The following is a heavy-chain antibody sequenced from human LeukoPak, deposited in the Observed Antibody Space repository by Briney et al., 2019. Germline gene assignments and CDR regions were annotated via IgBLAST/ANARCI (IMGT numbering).Heavy chain of an antibody. V-gene: IGHV3-23*01. CDR2: ISGSGSST. CDR3: AKERGYSSGWPDY. J-gene: IGHJ4*02. D-gene: IGHD6-19*01. Sequence: GGSLRLSCAASGFTFRNYAMNWVRQAPGKGLEWVSGISGSGSSTYYADSVKGRFTISRDNSKNTLYLQMTSLRAEDTAVYYCAKERGYSSGWPDYWGQGTLVTVSS. CDR1: GFTFRNYA.